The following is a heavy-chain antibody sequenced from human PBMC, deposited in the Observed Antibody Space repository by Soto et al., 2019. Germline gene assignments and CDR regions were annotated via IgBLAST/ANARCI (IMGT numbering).Heavy chain of an antibody. CDR1: GGSISSYY. D-gene: IGHD3-10*02. CDR2: IYYSGST. J-gene: IGHJ5*02. CDR3: AKGDYIPNQRGWFDP. V-gene: IGHV4-59*01. Sequence: QVQLQESGPGLVKPSETLSLTCTVSGGSISSYYWSWIRQPPGKGLEWIGYIYYSGSTNYNPSLKSRVTISVDTSKNQFSLKLSSVTAADTAVYYCAKGDYIPNQRGWFDPWGQGTLVTVSS.